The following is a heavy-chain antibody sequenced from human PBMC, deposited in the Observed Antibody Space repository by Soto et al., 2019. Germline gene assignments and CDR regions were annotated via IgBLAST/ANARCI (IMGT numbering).Heavy chain of an antibody. CDR1: GFTFSSYA. J-gene: IGHJ5*02. Sequence: EVQLLESGGGLVQPGGSLILSCAASGFTFSSYAMTWVRQAPRKGLEWVSGISGSGVNTYYADSVKGRFTISRDNSKNTLYLQMNSLRAEDTAVYYCAKSSSSVVPAAQLDPWGQGTLVTVSS. D-gene: IGHD2-2*01. V-gene: IGHV3-23*01. CDR3: AKSSSSVVPAAQLDP. CDR2: ISGSGVNT.